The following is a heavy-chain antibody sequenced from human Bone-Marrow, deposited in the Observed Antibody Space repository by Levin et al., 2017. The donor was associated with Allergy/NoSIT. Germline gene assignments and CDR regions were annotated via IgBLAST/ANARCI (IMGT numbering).Heavy chain of an antibody. CDR1: GFIFSSSA. J-gene: IGHJ3*02. CDR2: ISGSDDST. Sequence: QPGGSLRLSCAASGFIFSSSAMSWVRQAPGKGLEWVSSISGSDDSTYYTDSVKGRLTISRDNSKNTIYLRMNSLRAEDTAVYYCAKVRRGLDAFDIWGQGTMVTVSS. V-gene: IGHV3-23*01. CDR3: AKVRRGLDAFDI. D-gene: IGHD3/OR15-3a*01.